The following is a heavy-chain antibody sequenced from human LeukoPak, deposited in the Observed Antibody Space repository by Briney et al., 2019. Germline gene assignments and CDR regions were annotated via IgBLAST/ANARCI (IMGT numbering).Heavy chain of an antibody. V-gene: IGHV4-59*03. D-gene: IGHD2-15*01. CDR1: GASINNYY. CDR3: AQQVVGTSKTFDT. Sequence: PETLSLTCTVSGASINNYYWTWIRQAPGKGLEWIGSMSYSGNTDYNPVLTKSRVTISVDRSKSQIYLSLGSVTAADTAVYFCAQQVVGTSKTFDTWGQGAWITVSS. CDR2: MSYSGNT. J-gene: IGHJ3*02.